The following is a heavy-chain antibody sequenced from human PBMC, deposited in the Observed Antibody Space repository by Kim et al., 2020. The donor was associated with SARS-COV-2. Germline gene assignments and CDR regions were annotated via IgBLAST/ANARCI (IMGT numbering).Heavy chain of an antibody. V-gene: IGHV3-21*01. J-gene: IGHJ4*02. D-gene: IGHD3-10*01. CDR2: INTGSNYI. CDR1: GITFSSYT. Sequence: GGSLRLSCAASGITFSSYTMNWVRQAPGKGLEWVSSINTGSNYIYYADSVKGRFTISRDNAKNSLYLQMNSLRAEDMAVYYCANARGHWGQGTLVTVSS. CDR3: ANARGH.